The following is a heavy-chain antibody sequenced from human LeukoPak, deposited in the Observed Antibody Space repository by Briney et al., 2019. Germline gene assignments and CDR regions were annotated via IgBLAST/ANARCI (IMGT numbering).Heavy chain of an antibody. CDR1: GDSVSSNSAA. CDR2: TYYRSKWYN. D-gene: IGHD4-17*01. CDR3: ARAEGTYGDYAGGTPRQYYFDY. Sequence: SQTLSLTCAISGDSVSSNSAAWNWIRQSPSRGLEWLGRTYYRSKWYNDYAVSVKSQITINPDTSKNQFSLQLNSVTPEDTAVYYCARAEGTYGDYAGGTPRQYYFDYWGQGTLVTVSS. V-gene: IGHV6-1*01. J-gene: IGHJ4*02.